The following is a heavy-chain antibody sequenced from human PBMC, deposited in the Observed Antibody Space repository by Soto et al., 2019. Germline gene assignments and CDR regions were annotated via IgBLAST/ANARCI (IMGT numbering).Heavy chain of an antibody. CDR3: AKAGYYDFWSGYPDWFDP. CDR1: GFTFSSYA. CDR2: ISGSGGST. D-gene: IGHD3-3*01. J-gene: IGHJ5*02. V-gene: IGHV3-23*01. Sequence: GGSLRLSCAASGFTFSSYAMSWIRQAPGKGLEWVSAISGSGGSTYYADSVKGRFTISRDNSKNTLYLQMNSLRAEDTAVYYCAKAGYYDFWSGYPDWFDPWGQGTLVTVSS.